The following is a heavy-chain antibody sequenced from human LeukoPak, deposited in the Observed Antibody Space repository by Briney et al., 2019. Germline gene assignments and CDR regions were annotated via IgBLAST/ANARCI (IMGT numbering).Heavy chain of an antibody. V-gene: IGHV3-74*01. CDR2: ITNDGSST. CDR3: ARVLAARPFDY. J-gene: IGHJ4*02. Sequence: GGSLRLSCAASGLTFSSHWMHWVRQAPGKGLVWVSRITNDGSSTTYADSVKGRFTISRDNAKNMLYLQVNSLRVEDTAVYYCARVLAARPFDYWGQGTLVTVSS. CDR1: GLTFSSHW. D-gene: IGHD6-6*01.